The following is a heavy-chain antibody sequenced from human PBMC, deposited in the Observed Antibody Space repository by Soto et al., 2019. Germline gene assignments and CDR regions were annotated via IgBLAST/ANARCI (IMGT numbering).Heavy chain of an antibody. V-gene: IGHV4-4*07. CDR3: ASDSTGWFDP. CDR1: GGSVSSYY. J-gene: IGHJ5*02. Sequence: SETLSLTCTVSGGSVSSYYWSWIRQPAGKGLEWIGRFYTSGNTNYNPSLKGRVTMSLNTSKNQFSLKLSSVTAADTAVYFCASDSTGWFDPWGQGTLVTVSS. D-gene: IGHD7-27*01. CDR2: FYTSGNT.